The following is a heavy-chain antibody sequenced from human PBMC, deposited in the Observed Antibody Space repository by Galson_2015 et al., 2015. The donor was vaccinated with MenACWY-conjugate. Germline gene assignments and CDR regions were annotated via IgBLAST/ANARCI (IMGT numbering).Heavy chain of an antibody. Sequence: SLRLSCAASGFTFSSYGMHWVRQAPGKGLEWVAVISYDGSNKYYADSVKGRFTISRDNSKNTLYLQMNSPRAEDTAVYYCAKDVGYCSSTSCFSFDYWGQGTLVTVSS. V-gene: IGHV3-30*18. J-gene: IGHJ4*02. CDR3: AKDVGYCSSTSCFSFDY. CDR2: ISYDGSNK. D-gene: IGHD2-2*01. CDR1: GFTFSSYG.